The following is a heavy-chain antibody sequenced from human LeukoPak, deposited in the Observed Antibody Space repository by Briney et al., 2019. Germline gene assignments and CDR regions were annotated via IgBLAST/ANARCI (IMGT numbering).Heavy chain of an antibody. CDR2: IYSSAST. CDR1: GGSFRSNSYY. Sequence: SETLSLTCTVSGGSFRSNSYYWGWIRQPPGKGLEWLASIYSSASTHYNPSLRSRLTISMDSSRGEFSLRLNSVTPTDTAVYYCARNISGWTFDSWGRGTLVTVSS. D-gene: IGHD6-19*01. CDR3: ARNISGWTFDS. V-gene: IGHV4-39*01. J-gene: IGHJ4*02.